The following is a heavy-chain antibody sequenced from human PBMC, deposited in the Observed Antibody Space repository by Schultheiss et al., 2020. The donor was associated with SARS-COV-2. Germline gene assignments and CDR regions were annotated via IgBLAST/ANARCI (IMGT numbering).Heavy chain of an antibody. CDR1: GFAFSTFD. D-gene: IGHD3-3*01. CDR3: ARAVDFWSGYYGMDV. Sequence: GGSLRLSCAASGFAFSTFDIHWVRQAPGKGLEWVANIKQDGSEKYYADSVKGRFTISRDNSKNTLYLQMNSLRAEDTAVYYCARAVDFWSGYYGMDVWGQGTTVTVSS. J-gene: IGHJ6*02. CDR2: IKQDGSEK. V-gene: IGHV3-33*08.